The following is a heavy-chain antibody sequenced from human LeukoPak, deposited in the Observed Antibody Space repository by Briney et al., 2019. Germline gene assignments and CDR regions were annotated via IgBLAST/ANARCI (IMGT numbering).Heavy chain of an antibody. D-gene: IGHD3-16*02. CDR1: GFTFSDYY. Sequence: GGSLRLSCAASGFTFSDYYMSWIRQAPGKGLEWVSYISSSSYTNYVDSVKGRFTISRDNAKNSLYLQMNSLRAEDTAVYYCARDMFGGVIAEYYFDYWGQGTLVTVSS. V-gene: IGHV3-11*06. CDR2: ISSSSYT. CDR3: ARDMFGGVIAEYYFDY. J-gene: IGHJ4*02.